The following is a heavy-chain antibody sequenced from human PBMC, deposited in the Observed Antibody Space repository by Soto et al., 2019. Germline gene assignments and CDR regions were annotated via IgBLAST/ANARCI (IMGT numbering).Heavy chain of an antibody. V-gene: IGHV3-21*01. D-gene: IGHD2-2*01. Sequence: GGSLRLSCAASGFTFSSDRMNWVRQAPGKGLEWVSSISSSSSYIYYTDSVKGRFTIPRDNAKNSLYLQMNSLRAEDTAVYYCARDESDCSSTSCYAFDIWGQGTMVTVSS. J-gene: IGHJ3*02. CDR2: ISSSSSYI. CDR3: ARDESDCSSTSCYAFDI. CDR1: GFTFSSDR.